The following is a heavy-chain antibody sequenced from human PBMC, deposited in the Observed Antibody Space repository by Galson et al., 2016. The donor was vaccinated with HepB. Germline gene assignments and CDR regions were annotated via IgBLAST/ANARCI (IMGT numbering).Heavy chain of an antibody. J-gene: IGHJ4*02. D-gene: IGHD6-13*01. V-gene: IGHV3-74*01. CDR1: GFTFSNYW. CDR3: ARDRDYRTTLYRGFDY. CDR2: INNDGSST. Sequence: SLRLSCAASGFTFSNYWMHWVRQAPGKGLVWVSRINNDGSSTSYADYVKGRFTISRDNAKNTLFLQVNSLRDDDTAVYFCARDRDYRTTLYRGFDYWGQGIRLTFSS.